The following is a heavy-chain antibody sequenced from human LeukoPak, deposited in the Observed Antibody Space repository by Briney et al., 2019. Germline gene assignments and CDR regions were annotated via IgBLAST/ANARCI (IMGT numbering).Heavy chain of an antibody. CDR3: ARDNEELELRLNYYYYYMDV. Sequence: SETLSLTCTVSGGSISSYYWSWIRQPAGKGLEWIGRIYTSGSTNYNPSLKSRVTMSVDTSKNQFSLKLSSVTAADTAVYYCARDNEELELRLNYYYYYMDVWGKGTTVTVSS. CDR1: GGSISSYY. J-gene: IGHJ6*03. CDR2: IYTSGST. V-gene: IGHV4-4*07. D-gene: IGHD1-7*01.